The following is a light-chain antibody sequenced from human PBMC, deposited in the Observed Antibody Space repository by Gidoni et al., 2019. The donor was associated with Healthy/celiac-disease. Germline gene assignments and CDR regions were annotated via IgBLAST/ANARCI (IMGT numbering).Light chain of an antibody. CDR1: STNIGAGYD. J-gene: IGLJ2*01. V-gene: IGLV1-40*01. CDR2: GNS. CDR3: QSYDSSLSVV. Sequence: QSVLTQPPSVAGAPGQRVTISCTGSSTNIGAGYDVHWYQQLPGTGPKLLISGNSNRPAGVPDRFSGSTSGTSASLAITGLQADDEADYYCQSYDSSLSVVFGGGTKLTVL.